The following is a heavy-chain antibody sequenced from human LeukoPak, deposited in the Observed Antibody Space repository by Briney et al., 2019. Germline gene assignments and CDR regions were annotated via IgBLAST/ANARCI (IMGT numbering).Heavy chain of an antibody. Sequence: ASVKVSCKASGYTFTSYGISWVRQAPGQGLEWMGWISAYNGNTNYAQKLQGRVTMTTDTSTSTAYMELRSLRSDDTAVYYCARDSAWIQPTEYSYWYCDLWGRGTLVTVSS. D-gene: IGHD5-18*01. J-gene: IGHJ2*01. CDR3: ARDSAWIQPTEYSYWYCDL. V-gene: IGHV1-18*01. CDR1: GYTFTSYG. CDR2: ISAYNGNT.